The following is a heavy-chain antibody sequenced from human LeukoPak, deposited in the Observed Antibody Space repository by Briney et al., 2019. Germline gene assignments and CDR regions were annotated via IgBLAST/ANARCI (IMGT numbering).Heavy chain of an antibody. CDR2: MNPDSGNT. J-gene: IGHJ4*02. V-gene: IGHV1-8*01. CDR1: GYTFTSYD. Sequence: ASVKVSCKASGYTFTSYDINWVRQATGQGLEWMGWMNPDSGNTGYARKFQGRVTMTRNTSISTAYMELSSLTSEDTAVYYCARGKRFGELLYGWGQGTLVTVSS. D-gene: IGHD3-10*01. CDR3: ARGKRFGELLYG.